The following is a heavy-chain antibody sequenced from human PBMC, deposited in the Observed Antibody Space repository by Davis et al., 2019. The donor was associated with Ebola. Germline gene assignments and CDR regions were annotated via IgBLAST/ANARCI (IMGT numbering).Heavy chain of an antibody. D-gene: IGHD5-12*01. J-gene: IGHJ4*02. V-gene: IGHV3-21*01. CDR1: GLTFSYYA. CDR3: ARVKWLADDY. Sequence: PGGSLRLSCAASGLTFSYYAMSWVRQPPGKGLEWVSSISSDSDYIYYADSAKGRFTISRDNAKNSLYLQMNSLRDEDTAVYYCARVKWLADDYWGQGTLVTVSS. CDR2: ISSDSDYI.